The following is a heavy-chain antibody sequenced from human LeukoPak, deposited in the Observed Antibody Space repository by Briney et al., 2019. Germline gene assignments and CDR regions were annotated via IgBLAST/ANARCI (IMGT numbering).Heavy chain of an antibody. CDR1: GYTFTGYY. CDR2: INPNSGDT. CDR3: AREEGFCRTTSCLAPFDY. J-gene: IGHJ4*02. D-gene: IGHD2-2*01. V-gene: IGHV1-2*02. Sequence: ASVKVSCKASGYTFTGYYMHWVRQAPGQGLEWMGWINPNSGDTIYAQKFQGRVTMTRDTSITTAYMELSRLTSDDTAVYYCAREEGFCRTTSCLAPFDYWGQGTLVTVSS.